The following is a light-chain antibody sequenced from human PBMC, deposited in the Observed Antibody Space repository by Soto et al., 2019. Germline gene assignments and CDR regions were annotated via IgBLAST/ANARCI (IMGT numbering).Light chain of an antibody. CDR2: GAS. V-gene: IGKV3-15*01. CDR3: QQYKSWNTIT. Sequence: EIVMTQSPATLSVSPGERATLSCRASQSISSKLGWYQQRPGQAPRLLIYGASTRATGIPARFSGSGSGTEFTLTLSSLQSEASAVYYCQQYKSWNTITFGPGTRLEIK. CDR1: QSISSK. J-gene: IGKJ5*01.